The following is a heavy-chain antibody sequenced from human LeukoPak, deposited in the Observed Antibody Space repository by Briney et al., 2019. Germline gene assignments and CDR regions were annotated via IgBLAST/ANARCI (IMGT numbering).Heavy chain of an antibody. Sequence: PGGSLRLSCAASGFTFSSYAMHWVRQAPGKGLEWVAVISYDGSNKYYADSVKGRFTISRDNSKNTLYLQMNSLRAEDTAVYYCARTLQSYYYYGMDAWGQGTTVTVSS. CDR3: ARTLQSYYYYGMDA. CDR2: ISYDGSNK. J-gene: IGHJ6*02. CDR1: GFTFSSYA. V-gene: IGHV3-30-3*01. D-gene: IGHD4-11*01.